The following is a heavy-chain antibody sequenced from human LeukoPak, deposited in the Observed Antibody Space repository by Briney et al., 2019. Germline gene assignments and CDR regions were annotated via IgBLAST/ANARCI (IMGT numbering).Heavy chain of an antibody. CDR1: GFTFTSSA. J-gene: IGHJ4*02. CDR3: AAYCGGDCLNDY. D-gene: IGHD2-21*01. V-gene: IGHV1-58*02. CDR2: IVVGSGNT. Sequence: SVKVSCKASGFTFTSSAMQWVRQARGQRLEWIGWIVVGSGNTNYAQKFQERVTITRHMSTSTAYMELSSLRSEDTAVYYCAAYCGGDCLNDYWGQGTLVTVSS.